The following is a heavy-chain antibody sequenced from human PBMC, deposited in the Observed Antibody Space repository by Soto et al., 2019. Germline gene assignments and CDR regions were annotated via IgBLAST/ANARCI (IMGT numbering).Heavy chain of an antibody. CDR1: GFTFSSYA. Sequence: GGSLRLSCAATGFTFSSYAMNCVRQAPGKGLEWVSAISGSGGYTYYADSVRGRFTISRDNSKNTLFLQMNSLRAEDTALYYCAKDSGSYLEYFQHWGQGTLVTVSS. J-gene: IGHJ1*01. V-gene: IGHV3-23*01. CDR2: ISGSGGYT. CDR3: AKDSGSYLEYFQH. D-gene: IGHD1-26*01.